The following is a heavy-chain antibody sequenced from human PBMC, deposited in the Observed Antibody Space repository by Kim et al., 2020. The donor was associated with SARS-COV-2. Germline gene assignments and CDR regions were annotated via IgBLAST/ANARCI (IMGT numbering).Heavy chain of an antibody. D-gene: IGHD2-2*01. Sequence: SETLSLTCAVYGASFSGYYWSWIRQPPGKGLEWIGEINHSGSTNYIPSLKSRVTISLGTSTNQFSLKLSSVTAADTAVYYCAGLLGYCSSTGCSKPFEYWCQGTLVTVSS. V-gene: IGHV4-34*01. CDR1: GASFSGYY. CDR3: AGLLGYCSSTGCSKPFEY. CDR2: INHSGST. J-gene: IGHJ4*02.